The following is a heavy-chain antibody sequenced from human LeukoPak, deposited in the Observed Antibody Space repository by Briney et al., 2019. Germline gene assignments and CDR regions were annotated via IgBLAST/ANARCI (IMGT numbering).Heavy chain of an antibody. CDR2: IIPIFGTA. CDR3: ATATGSYDY. CDR1: GGTFSSYA. J-gene: IGHJ4*02. V-gene: IGHV1-69*06. D-gene: IGHD1-14*01. Sequence: GASVKVSCKASGGTFSSYAISWVRQAPGQGLEWMGRIIPIFGTANYAQKFQGRVTITADKSTSTAYMELSSLGSEDPAVYYCATATGSYDYWGQGTLVTVSS.